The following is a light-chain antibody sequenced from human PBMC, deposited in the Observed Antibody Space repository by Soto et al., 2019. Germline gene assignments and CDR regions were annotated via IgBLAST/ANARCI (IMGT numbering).Light chain of an antibody. V-gene: IGKV1-9*01. CDR3: QQANSFPHT. J-gene: IGKJ2*01. CDR2: AAS. CDR1: QGISSY. Sequence: IQLTQSPSSLSASVGDRVTITCRASQGISSYLAWYQQKPGQAPKLLIYAASTLQSGVPSRFSGSGSGTDFTLTISSLQPEDFATYYCQQANSFPHTFGQGTKLEIK.